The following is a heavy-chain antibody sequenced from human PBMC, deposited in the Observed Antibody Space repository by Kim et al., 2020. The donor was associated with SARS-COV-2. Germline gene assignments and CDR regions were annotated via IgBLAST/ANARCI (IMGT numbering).Heavy chain of an antibody. Sequence: GGSLRLSCAASGFTVSSNYMSWVRQAPGKGLEWVSVIYSGGSTYYADSVKGRFTISRDNSKNTLYLQMNSLRAEDTAVYYCAGAFDYGDYTAFDIWGQGTMVTVSS. CDR1: GFTVSSNY. J-gene: IGHJ3*02. CDR3: AGAFDYGDYTAFDI. D-gene: IGHD4-17*01. V-gene: IGHV3-53*01. CDR2: IYSGGST.